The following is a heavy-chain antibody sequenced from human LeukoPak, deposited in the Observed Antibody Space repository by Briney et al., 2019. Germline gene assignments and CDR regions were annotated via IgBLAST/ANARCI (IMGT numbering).Heavy chain of an antibody. CDR1: GYTFTSYA. D-gene: IGHD4-17*01. CDR3: ARSDLTVTTGYYYYYYGMDV. Sequence: ASVKVSCKASGYTFTSYAMHWVRQAPGQRLEWMGWINAGNGNTKYSQKFQGRVTITRDTSASTAYMELGSLRSEDTAVYYCARSDLTVTTGYYYYYYGMDVWGQGTTVTVSS. CDR2: INAGNGNT. V-gene: IGHV1-3*01. J-gene: IGHJ6*02.